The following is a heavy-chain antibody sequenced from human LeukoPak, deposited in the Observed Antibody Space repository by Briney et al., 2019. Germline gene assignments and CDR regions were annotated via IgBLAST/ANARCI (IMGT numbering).Heavy chain of an antibody. D-gene: IGHD2-15*01. CDR1: GYTFTSYA. Sequence: ASVRVSCKASGYTFTSYAMHWVREAPGQRLGRMGWIKAGNGKTKYSQKFQGRVTITRDTSASTAYMELSSLRSEDTAVYYCARELRYCSGGSCYYPMGYWGQGTLVTVSS. V-gene: IGHV1-3*01. CDR2: IKAGNGKT. J-gene: IGHJ4*02. CDR3: ARELRYCSGGSCYYPMGY.